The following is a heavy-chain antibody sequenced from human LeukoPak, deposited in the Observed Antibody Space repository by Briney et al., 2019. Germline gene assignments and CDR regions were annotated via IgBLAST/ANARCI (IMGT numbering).Heavy chain of an antibody. CDR2: ISGSDDGT. J-gene: IGHJ4*02. CDR3: AKRGPIYSSTPGNYFDY. Sequence: GGSLRLSCVASGFTFRNCGMTWVSQAPGKGLEWVSTISGSDDGTYYADSVRGRFTISRDNSKNTLYLQMKALRDEDTATYYCAKRGPIYSSTPGNYFDYWGQGTLVTVSS. V-gene: IGHV3-23*01. D-gene: IGHD3-10*01. CDR1: GFTFRNCG.